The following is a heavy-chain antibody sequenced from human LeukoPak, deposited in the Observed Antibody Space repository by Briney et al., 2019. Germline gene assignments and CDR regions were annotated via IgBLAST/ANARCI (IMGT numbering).Heavy chain of an antibody. D-gene: IGHD1-26*01. CDR2: MYSDNNI. V-gene: IGHV3-53*01. J-gene: IGHJ4*02. Sequence: GFLRLSCAASGFVVSSNYLAWVRQAPGEGLEWVSFMYSDNNIYYADSVKGRFTISRDNSKNTFYLQMNSLRVEDTAIYYCARGILGLIPIDYWGQGTLVTVSS. CDR3: ARGILGLIPIDY. CDR1: GFVVSSNY.